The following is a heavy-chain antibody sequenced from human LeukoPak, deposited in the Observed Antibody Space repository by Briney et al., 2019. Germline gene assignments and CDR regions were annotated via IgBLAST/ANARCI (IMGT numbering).Heavy chain of an antibody. D-gene: IGHD2-15*01. V-gene: IGHV3-49*04. Sequence: PGRSLRLSCTASGFTFGDYAMSWVRQAPGKGLEWVGSIRSKAYGGTTEYAASVKGRFTISRDDSKSIAYLQMNSLKTEDTAVYYCTRLYCSGGSCYFDELPADYWGQGTLVTVSS. CDR3: TRLYCSGGSCYFDELPADY. CDR2: IRSKAYGGTT. J-gene: IGHJ4*02. CDR1: GFTFGDYA.